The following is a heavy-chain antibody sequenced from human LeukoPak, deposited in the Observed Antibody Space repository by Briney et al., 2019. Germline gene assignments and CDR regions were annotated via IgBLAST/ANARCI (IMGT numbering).Heavy chain of an antibody. CDR3: AKGYCSSTSCYLS. V-gene: IGHV3-23*01. Sequence: PGGSLRLSCAASGFTFSSYAMSWVRQAPGKGLEWVSAISGGAGSTYYADSVKGRFTISRDNSKHTLYLQMNSLRAEDTAVYYCAKGYCSSTSCYLSWGQGTLVTVSS. D-gene: IGHD2-2*01. CDR2: ISGGAGST. J-gene: IGHJ5*02. CDR1: GFTFSSYA.